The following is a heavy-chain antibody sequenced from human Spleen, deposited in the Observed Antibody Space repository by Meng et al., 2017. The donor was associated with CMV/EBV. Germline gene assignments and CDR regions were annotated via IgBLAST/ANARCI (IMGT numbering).Heavy chain of an antibody. CDR2: IYDIGGT. V-gene: IGHV4-31*11. D-gene: IGHD3-22*01. J-gene: IGHJ4*02. Sequence: SETLSLTCAVSGASIRSGGYYWSWIRQHPGRGLEWIGFIYDIGGTDYNPSLKSRVTISVDMSKNQFSLKLNSVTVADTAVYYCARIKDSYETSGYLDNWGQGALVTVSS. CDR1: GASIRSGGYY. CDR3: ARIKDSYETSGYLDN.